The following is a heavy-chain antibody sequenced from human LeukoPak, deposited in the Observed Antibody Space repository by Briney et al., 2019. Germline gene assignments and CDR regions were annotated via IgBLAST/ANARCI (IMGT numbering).Heavy chain of an antibody. V-gene: IGHV4-39*01. D-gene: IGHD4-23*01. CDR3: ARMGENGGYTTTFDY. CDR2: IYYSGST. J-gene: IGHJ4*02. Sequence: PSETLFLTCTVSGGSISSSSYYWGWIRQPPGKGLEWIGSIYYSGSTYYNPSLKSRVTTSVDTSKNQFSLKLSSVTAADTAVYYCARMGENGGYTTTFDYWGQGTLVTVSS. CDR1: GGSISSSSYY.